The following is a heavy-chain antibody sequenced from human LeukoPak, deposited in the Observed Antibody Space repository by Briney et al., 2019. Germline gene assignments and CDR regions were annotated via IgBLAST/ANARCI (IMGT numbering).Heavy chain of an antibody. CDR1: GGSFSGYY. CDR2: INHSGST. J-gene: IGHJ4*02. CDR3: ARGISDFDY. V-gene: IGHV4-34*01. Sequence: SETLSLTCAVYGGSFSGYYWSWIRQPPGKGLEWIGEINHSGSTNYDPSLKSRVTISVDTSKNQFSLKLSSVTAADTAVYYCARGISDFDYWGQGTLVTVSS.